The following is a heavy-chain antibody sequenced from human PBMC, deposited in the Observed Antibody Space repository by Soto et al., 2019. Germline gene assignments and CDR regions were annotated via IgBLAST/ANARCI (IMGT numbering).Heavy chain of an antibody. CDR1: GFTFSSYG. V-gene: IGHV3-30*18. Sequence: PGGSLRLSCAASGFTFSSYGMHWVRQAPGKGLEWVAVISYDGSNKYYADSVRGRFTISRDNSKNTLYLQMNSLRAEDTAVYYCAKVGWPNGVAPPDYWGQGTLVTVSS. J-gene: IGHJ4*02. CDR2: ISYDGSNK. CDR3: AKVGWPNGVAPPDY. D-gene: IGHD2-8*01.